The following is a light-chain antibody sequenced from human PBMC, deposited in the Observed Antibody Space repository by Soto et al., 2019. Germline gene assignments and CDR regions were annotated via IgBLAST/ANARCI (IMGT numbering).Light chain of an antibody. Sequence: EIVLTQSPATLSLSPGERATLSCRASQSVSSSYLAWYQQKPGQAPRLLMYGISRRATGIPDRFSGSGSGTDFTLTTTRLEPEDFAVYYCQQYVTSSPRAFGQGTKVDIK. CDR1: QSVSSSY. J-gene: IGKJ1*01. CDR2: GIS. V-gene: IGKV3-20*01. CDR3: QQYVTSSPRA.